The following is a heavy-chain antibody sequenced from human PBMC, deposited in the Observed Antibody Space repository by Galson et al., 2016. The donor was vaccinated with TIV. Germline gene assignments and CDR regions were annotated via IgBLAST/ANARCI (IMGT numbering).Heavy chain of an antibody. J-gene: IGHJ4*02. CDR2: ISGSGDDT. V-gene: IGHV3-23*01. CDR1: GFTFSSHA. Sequence: SLRLSCAASGFTFSSHAMDWVRQAPGKGLEWVSAISGSGDDTYYAGSVKGRFTISRDNSQNTLYLQMNNLRAEDTAVYYCATWVSCNSTSCYYFDYWGQGTLVTVAS. D-gene: IGHD2-2*01. CDR3: ATWVSCNSTSCYYFDY.